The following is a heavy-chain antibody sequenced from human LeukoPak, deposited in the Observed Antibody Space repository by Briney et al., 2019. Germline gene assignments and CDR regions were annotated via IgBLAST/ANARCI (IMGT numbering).Heavy chain of an antibody. Sequence: PSETLSLTCAVYGGSFGGYYWSWIRQPPGKGLEWIGEINHSGSTNYNPSLKSRVTISVDTSKNQFSLKLSSVTAADTAVYYCAREERRGITIFGVVIPARTNWFDPWGQGTLVTVSS. CDR1: GGSFGGYY. J-gene: IGHJ5*02. CDR2: INHSGST. CDR3: AREERRGITIFGVVIPARTNWFDP. V-gene: IGHV4-34*01. D-gene: IGHD3-3*01.